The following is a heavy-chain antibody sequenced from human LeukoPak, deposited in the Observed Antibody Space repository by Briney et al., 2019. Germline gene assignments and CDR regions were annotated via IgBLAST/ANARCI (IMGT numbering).Heavy chain of an antibody. CDR2: ISSSGSTI. Sequence: PGGSLRLSCAASGFTFSDYYMSWIRQAPGKGLEWVSYISSSGSTIYYADSVKRRFTISRDNAKNSLYLQMNSLRAEDTAVYYCARDLPDGVVISRPYYYYYGMDVWGQGTTVTVSS. CDR1: GFTFSDYY. CDR3: ARDLPDGVVISRPYYYYYGMDV. V-gene: IGHV3-11*01. D-gene: IGHD3-3*01. J-gene: IGHJ6*02.